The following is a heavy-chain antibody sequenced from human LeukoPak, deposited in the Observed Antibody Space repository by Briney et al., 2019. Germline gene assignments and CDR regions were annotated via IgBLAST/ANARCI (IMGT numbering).Heavy chain of an antibody. D-gene: IGHD3-10*01. CDR1: GFTFSSYG. V-gene: IGHV3-23*01. CDR3: AKDRVLGPPEYYFDY. J-gene: IGHJ4*02. CDR2: ISGSGGST. Sequence: GGSLRLSCAASGFTFSSYGMSWVRQAPGKGLEWVSAISGSGGSTYYADSVRGRFTISRDNSKNTLYLQMNSLRAGDTAVYYCAKDRVLGPPEYYFDYWGQGTLVTVSS.